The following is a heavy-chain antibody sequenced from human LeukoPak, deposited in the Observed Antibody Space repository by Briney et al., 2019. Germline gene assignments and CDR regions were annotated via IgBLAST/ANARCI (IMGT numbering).Heavy chain of an antibody. Sequence: SETLSLTCAVYGGSFRGNYWSWFRQSPGKGLEWIGEINHSGSTNYNPSLKSRLSISEDTSKKRISLKVTSVTAADTAVYYCATGNNTVADYWGQGTLVTVSS. CDR1: GGSFRGNY. D-gene: IGHD1-1*01. V-gene: IGHV4-34*01. CDR3: ATGNNTVADY. J-gene: IGHJ4*02. CDR2: INHSGST.